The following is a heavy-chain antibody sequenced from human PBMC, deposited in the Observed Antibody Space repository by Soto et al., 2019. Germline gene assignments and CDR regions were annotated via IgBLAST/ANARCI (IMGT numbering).Heavy chain of an antibody. Sequence: GGSLRHSCAASGFTFSSYSMNLVRQAPGKGLEGVSSISSSSGYIYYADSVKGRFTISRDNAKNSLYLQMNSLRAEDTAVYYCARDMERTYYYDSSGYPWFDPWGQGTLVTVSS. CDR1: GFTFSSYS. V-gene: IGHV3-21*01. J-gene: IGHJ5*02. CDR3: ARDMERTYYYDSSGYPWFDP. D-gene: IGHD3-22*01. CDR2: ISSSSGYI.